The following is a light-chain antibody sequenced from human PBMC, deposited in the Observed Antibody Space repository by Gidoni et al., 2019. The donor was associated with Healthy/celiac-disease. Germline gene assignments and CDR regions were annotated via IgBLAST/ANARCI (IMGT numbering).Light chain of an antibody. V-gene: IGKV4-1*01. Sequence: DIVMTQSPDSLAVSLGERATINCKSSQSVSYSSHNKKYLAWYQQKPGQPPKLLIYWASTRESGVPDRFSGSGSGTDFTLTISSLQAEDVSVYYCQQYYSTPQTFGQXTKVEIK. J-gene: IGKJ1*01. CDR3: QQYYSTPQT. CDR1: QSVSYSSHNKKY. CDR2: WAS.